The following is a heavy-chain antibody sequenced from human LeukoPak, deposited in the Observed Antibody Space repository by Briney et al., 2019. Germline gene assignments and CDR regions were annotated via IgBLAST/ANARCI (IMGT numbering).Heavy chain of an antibody. CDR3: AKDLSGSYLEADY. D-gene: IGHD1-26*01. V-gene: IGHV3-23*01. CDR1: GFTVSSNY. Sequence: GGSLRLSCAASGFTVSSNYMSWIRQAPGKGLEWVSAISGSGGSTYYADSVKGRFTISRDNSKNTLYLQMNSLRAEDTAVYYCAKDLSGSYLEADYWGQGTLVTVSS. CDR2: ISGSGGST. J-gene: IGHJ4*02.